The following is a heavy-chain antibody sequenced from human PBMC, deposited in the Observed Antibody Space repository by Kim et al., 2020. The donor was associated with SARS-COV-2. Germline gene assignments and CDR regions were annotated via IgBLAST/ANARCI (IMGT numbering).Heavy chain of an antibody. J-gene: IGHJ5*02. CDR3: AREVVAVAATPMGWFDP. CDR1: GGSISSYY. D-gene: IGHD2-15*01. V-gene: IGHV4-59*13. CDR2: IYYSGST. Sequence: SETLSLTCTVSGGSISSYYWSWIRQPPGKGLEWIGYIYYSGSTNYNPSLKSRVTISVDTSKNQFSLKLSSVTAADTAVYYCAREVVAVAATPMGWFDPWGQGTLVTVSS.